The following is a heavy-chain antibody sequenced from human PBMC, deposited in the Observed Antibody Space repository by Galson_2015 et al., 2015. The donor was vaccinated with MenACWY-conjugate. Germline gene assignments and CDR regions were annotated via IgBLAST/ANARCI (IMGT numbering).Heavy chain of an antibody. CDR2: IKADGSFS. CDR1: GFTFNNYW. D-gene: IGHD1-1*01. CDR3: ARDNNWSFGS. Sequence: SLRLSCAASGFTFNNYWMHWVRQPPGMGLEWISYIKADGSFSNYADSVKGRFTISTDNAKNMVYLQMDGLGDEDTAVYFCARDNNWSFGSWGQGTLVTVSS. V-gene: IGHV3-74*01. J-gene: IGHJ4*02.